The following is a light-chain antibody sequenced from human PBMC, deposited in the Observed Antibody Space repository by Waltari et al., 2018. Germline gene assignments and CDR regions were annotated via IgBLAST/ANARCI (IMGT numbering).Light chain of an antibody. J-gene: IGLJ3*02. Sequence: QSALTQPASVSGSPGQSITISCTGTSSDARAYNSVSWYQQKPGKAPQLIIYEVRDRPPGVPNRFSGSKSGYTAFLTISGLQAEDEADYYCSSYTTSRTWVFGGGTKLTVL. CDR2: EVR. CDR3: SSYTTSRTWV. V-gene: IGLV2-14*01. CDR1: SSDARAYNS.